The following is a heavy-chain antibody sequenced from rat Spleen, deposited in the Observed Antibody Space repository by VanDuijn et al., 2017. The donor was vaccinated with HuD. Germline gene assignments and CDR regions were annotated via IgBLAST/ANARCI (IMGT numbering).Heavy chain of an antibody. D-gene: IGHD1-1*01. CDR1: GFTFSDYY. J-gene: IGHJ2*01. Sequence: EVQLAESDGGLVQPGRSLKLSCGVSGFTFSDYYMAWVRQAPTKGLEWVATISSDGGGTYYRDSVKDRFTISRDNAKSSLYLQMDSLRSEDTATYYCIRGGFYRYWGQGVMVTVSS. V-gene: IGHV5-20*01. CDR3: IRGGFYRY. CDR2: ISSDGGGT.